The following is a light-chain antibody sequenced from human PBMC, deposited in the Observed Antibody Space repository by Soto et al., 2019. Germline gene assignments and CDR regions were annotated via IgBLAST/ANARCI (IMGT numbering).Light chain of an antibody. CDR1: QSVSFTSNNKNY. Sequence: DIVMTQSPDSLAVSLGERATINCESSQSVSFTSNNKNYLAWYQQKPGQPPKLLLSWASARESGVPERFSGSGSGTLFTLSISSLQAEDVAVYYCQQYYTLPLTFGGGTKVDIK. CDR2: WAS. V-gene: IGKV4-1*01. J-gene: IGKJ4*01. CDR3: QQYYTLPLT.